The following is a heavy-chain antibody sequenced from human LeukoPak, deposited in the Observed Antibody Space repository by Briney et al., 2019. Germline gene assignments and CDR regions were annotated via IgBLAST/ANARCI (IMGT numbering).Heavy chain of an antibody. CDR3: ARVRDYYDSSGYSARGWFDP. CDR1: GGSISSYY. V-gene: IGHV4-59*01. D-gene: IGHD3-22*01. J-gene: IGHJ5*02. Sequence: SETLSLTCTVSGGSISSYYWSWIRQPPGKGLEWIGYIYYSGSTNYSPSLKSRVTISVDTSKNQFSLKLSSVTAADTAVYYCARVRDYYDSSGYSARGWFDPWGQGTLVTVSS. CDR2: IYYSGST.